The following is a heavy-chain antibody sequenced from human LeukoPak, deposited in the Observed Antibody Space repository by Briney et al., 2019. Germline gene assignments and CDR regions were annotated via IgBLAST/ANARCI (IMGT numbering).Heavy chain of an antibody. J-gene: IGHJ4*02. V-gene: IGHV3-11*01. CDR3: ATSSGHYGDYADY. CDR1: GFTFSDYY. D-gene: IGHD4-17*01. Sequence: GGSLRLSCAASGFTFSDYYMSWIRQAPGKGLEWVSYISSSGSTIYYADSVKGRFTISRDNSKNTLYLQMNSLRAEDTAVYYCATSSGHYGDYADYWGQGTLVTVSS. CDR2: ISSSGSTI.